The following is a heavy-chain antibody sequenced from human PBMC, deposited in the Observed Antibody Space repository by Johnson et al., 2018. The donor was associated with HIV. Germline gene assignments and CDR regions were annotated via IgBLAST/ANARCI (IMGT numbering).Heavy chain of an antibody. CDR1: GFAFSSYA. D-gene: IGHD1-26*01. Sequence: VESGGGVVQPGTSLRLSCTASGFAFSSYALHWVRQAPGKGLEWVAVISYDGRDAYYADSVKGRFTSSRDNSKNSLYLQMNSLRAEDTALYYCARVGGIVAAQGDAGDVWGQGTMVTVSS. CDR2: ISYDGRDA. V-gene: IGHV3-30*04. CDR3: ARVGGIVAAQGDAGDV. J-gene: IGHJ3*01.